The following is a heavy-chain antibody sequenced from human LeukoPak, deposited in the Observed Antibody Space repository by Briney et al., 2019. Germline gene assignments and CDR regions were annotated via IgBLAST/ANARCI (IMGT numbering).Heavy chain of an antibody. D-gene: IGHD3-10*01. CDR2: INPNSGGT. V-gene: IGHV1-2*02. CDR3: ARDPPYYYGSGDSKPTYFFDY. J-gene: IGHJ4*02. CDR1: GYTFTGYY. Sequence: ASVKVSCKASGYTFTGYYIHWVRQAPGQGLEWMGWINPNSGGTNYAQNFQGGVTMTRDTSISTAYMELSRLRSDDTAVYYCARDPPYYYGSGDSKPTYFFDYWGQGTLVTVSS.